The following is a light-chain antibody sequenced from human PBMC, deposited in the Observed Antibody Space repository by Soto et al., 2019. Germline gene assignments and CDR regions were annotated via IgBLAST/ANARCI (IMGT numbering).Light chain of an antibody. CDR2: GAS. V-gene: IGKV3-20*01. CDR1: QSVSSNF. J-gene: IGKJ1*01. Sequence: EIVLTQSPGTLSLSPGERATLSCRASQSVSSNFLAWYQHKPGQATRLLIYGASSRATGIPDKFSGSGSGTDFTLTISRLEPEDFAVYFCQQYDISPWTFCQGTKVEI. CDR3: QQYDISPWT.